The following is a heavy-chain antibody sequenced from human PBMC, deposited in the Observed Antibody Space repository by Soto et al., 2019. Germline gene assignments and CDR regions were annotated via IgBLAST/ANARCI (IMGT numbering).Heavy chain of an antibody. CDR1: GFTFSTNG. V-gene: IGHV3-30*18. CDR2: ISFDGSNK. Sequence: QVQLVESGGGVVQPGRSLRLSCAASGFTFSTNGMHWVRQAPGKGLEWVAVISFDGSNKYYADSVKGRLTISRDNSKNTLYLQMNSLRAEDTALYYCAKDRVEAGLGEVDYWGQGTLVTVSS. CDR3: AKDRVEAGLGEVDY. J-gene: IGHJ4*02. D-gene: IGHD3-16*01.